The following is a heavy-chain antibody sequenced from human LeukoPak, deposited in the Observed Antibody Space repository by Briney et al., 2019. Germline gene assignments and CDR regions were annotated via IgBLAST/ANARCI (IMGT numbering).Heavy chain of an antibody. D-gene: IGHD1-26*01. J-gene: IGHJ3*02. CDR2: ISSSSSTI. V-gene: IGHV3-48*01. Sequence: GGSLRLSCAASGFTFSSYSMNWVRQAPGKGLEWVSYISSSSSTIYYADSVKGRFTISRDNAKNSLYLQVNGLRTEDTAVYYCARRMGATPVGNAFDIWGQGTMVTVSS. CDR1: GFTFSSYS. CDR3: ARRMGATPVGNAFDI.